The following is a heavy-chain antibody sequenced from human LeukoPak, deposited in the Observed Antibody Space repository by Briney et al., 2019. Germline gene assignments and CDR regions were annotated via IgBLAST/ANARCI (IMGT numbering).Heavy chain of an antibody. J-gene: IGHJ4*02. D-gene: IGHD6-13*01. CDR3: ARSSRGAAAGFDY. CDR1: GGSISNYY. Sequence: SETLSLTCTVSGGSISNYYWNWIRQPPGKGLEWIGYIYYSGNTNYIPSLKSRVTISVDMSKNQFSLKLSFVTAADTAVYYCARSSRGAAAGFDYWGQGTLVTVSS. CDR2: IYYSGNT. V-gene: IGHV4-59*08.